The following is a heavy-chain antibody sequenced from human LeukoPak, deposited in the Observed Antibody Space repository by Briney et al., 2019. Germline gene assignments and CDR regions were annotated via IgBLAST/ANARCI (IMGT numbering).Heavy chain of an antibody. J-gene: IGHJ6*04. CDR1: GFTFLSYS. Sequence: GGSLRLSCAASGFTFLSYSMNWVRQAPGKGLEWVSSISSTSSSYIYYADSVKGRFTISRDNAKNSLYLQMNSLRAEDTAVYYCAELGITMIGGVWGKGTTVTISS. CDR3: AELGITMIGGV. D-gene: IGHD3-10*02. V-gene: IGHV3-21*01. CDR2: ISSTSSSYI.